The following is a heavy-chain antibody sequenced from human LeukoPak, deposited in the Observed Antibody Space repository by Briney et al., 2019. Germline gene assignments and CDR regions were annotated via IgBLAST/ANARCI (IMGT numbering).Heavy chain of an antibody. CDR2: IYYSGST. CDR1: GGSISSYY. D-gene: IGHD3-3*01. J-gene: IGHJ5*02. Sequence: SETLSLTCTDSGGSISSYYWSWIRQPPGKGLEWIGYIYYSGSTNYNPSLKSRVTISVDTSKNQFSLKLSSVTAADTAVYYCARGPRLRTYYDFWSGNWFDPWGQGTLVTVSS. CDR3: ARGPRLRTYYDFWSGNWFDP. V-gene: IGHV4-59*01.